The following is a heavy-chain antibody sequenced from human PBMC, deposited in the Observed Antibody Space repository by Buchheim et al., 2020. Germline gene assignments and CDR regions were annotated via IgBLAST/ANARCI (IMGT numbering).Heavy chain of an antibody. Sequence: EVQLLESGGGLVQPGGSLRLSCAASGFTFSSYTMSWVRQAPGKGLEWVSAISGSGGSTYYADSVKGRFTISRDNSKNTLYLQMNSLRAEDTAVYYCAKDRERRFLAKGYYFDYWGQGTL. V-gene: IGHV3-23*01. CDR3: AKDRERRFLAKGYYFDY. J-gene: IGHJ4*02. CDR1: GFTFSSYT. D-gene: IGHD3-3*01. CDR2: ISGSGGST.